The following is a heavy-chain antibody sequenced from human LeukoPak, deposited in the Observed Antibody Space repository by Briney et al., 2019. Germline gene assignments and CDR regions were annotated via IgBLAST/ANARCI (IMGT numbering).Heavy chain of an antibody. CDR1: GFTFSHNW. CDR3: AKDLPTPYFDY. V-gene: IGHV3-7*01. CDR2: VRQEGVEK. Sequence: GGSLRLSCAASGFTFSHNWMSWVRQAPGKGLEWLSTVRQEGVEKYYVDSVKGRFTISRDNSKTTLYLQMNSLRADDTAVYYCAKDLPTPYFDYWGQGTLVTVSS. J-gene: IGHJ4*02.